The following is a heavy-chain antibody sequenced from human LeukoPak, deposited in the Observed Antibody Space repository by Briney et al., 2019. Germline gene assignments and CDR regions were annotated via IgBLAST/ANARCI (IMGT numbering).Heavy chain of an antibody. Sequence: ASVKVSCKASGYTFTSYGISWVRQAPGQGLEWMGWISAYNGNTNYAQKLQGRVTMTTDTSTSTAYMELRSLRSDDTAVYYCARDRGWGNYYDSSGYYLSGPSYWGQGTLGTVSS. CDR2: ISAYNGNT. CDR1: GYTFTSYG. J-gene: IGHJ4*02. CDR3: ARDRGWGNYYDSSGYYLSGPSY. D-gene: IGHD3-22*01. V-gene: IGHV1-18*01.